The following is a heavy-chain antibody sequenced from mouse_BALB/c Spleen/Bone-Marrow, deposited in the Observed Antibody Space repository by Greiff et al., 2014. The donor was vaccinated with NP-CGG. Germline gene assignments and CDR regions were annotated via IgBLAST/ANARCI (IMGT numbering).Heavy chain of an antibody. CDR3: TRDHYYYGSSYWYFDV. CDR1: GYTFTSYY. V-gene: IGHV1S81*02. CDR2: INPSNGGT. D-gene: IGHD1-1*01. J-gene: IGHJ1*01. Sequence: QVQLQHPGAELVKPGASVKLSCKASGYTFTSYYMYWVKQRPGQGLEWIGGINPSNGGTNFNEKFKSKATLTVDKSSSTAYMQLSSLTSEDSAVYYCTRDHYYYGSSYWYFDVWGAGTTVTVSS.